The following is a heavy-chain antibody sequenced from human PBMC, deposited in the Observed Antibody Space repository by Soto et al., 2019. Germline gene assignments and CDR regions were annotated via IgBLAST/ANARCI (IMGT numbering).Heavy chain of an antibody. CDR3: AKEWSQGYYFDY. CDR1: GFAFSNYA. CDR2: IRGGGGTT. D-gene: IGHD2-15*01. V-gene: IGHV3-23*01. Sequence: EVQLLESGGDWVQPGGSLRLSCAASGFAFSNYAMNWVRQAPGQGLEWVSVIRGGGGTTYDVESVKGRFTISRDNSKKTLYLQMSSLRGDDTAVYYCAKEWSQGYYFDYWGQGTLVIVSS. J-gene: IGHJ4*02.